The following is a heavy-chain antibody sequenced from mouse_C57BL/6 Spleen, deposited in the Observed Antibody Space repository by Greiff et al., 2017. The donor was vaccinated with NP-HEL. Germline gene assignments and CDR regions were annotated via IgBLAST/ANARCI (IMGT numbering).Heavy chain of an antibody. CDR3: TRDDYGAWFAY. CDR1: GYTFTDYD. CDR2: IDPETGGT. J-gene: IGHJ3*01. V-gene: IGHV1-15*01. D-gene: IGHD1-1*01. Sequence: QVQLQQSGAELVRPGASVTLSCKASGYTFTDYDMHWVKQTPVHGLEWIGAIDPETGGTAYNQKFKGKAILTADTYSSTSYMELRSLTSEDSDVDDCTRDDYGAWFAYWGQGTLGTVSA.